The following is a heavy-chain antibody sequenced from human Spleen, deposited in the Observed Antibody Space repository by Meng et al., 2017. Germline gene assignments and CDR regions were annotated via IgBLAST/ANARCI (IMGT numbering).Heavy chain of an antibody. CDR2: INHSGST. V-gene: IGHV4-34*01. CDR1: GRSFIGYY. CDR3: ARGGVTTVTSFDS. D-gene: IGHD4-17*01. Sequence: QGPLQQGGEGLLKPALSLSLTWAVYGRSFIGYYWSWIRQPPGKGLEWIGEINHSGSTYSNPSLKSRVTISVDTSKDQFSLQLSSVTAADTAVYFCARGGVTTVTSFDSWGQGTLVTVSS. J-gene: IGHJ4*02.